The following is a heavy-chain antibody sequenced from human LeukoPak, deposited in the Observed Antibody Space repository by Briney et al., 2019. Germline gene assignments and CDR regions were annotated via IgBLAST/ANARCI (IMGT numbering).Heavy chain of an antibody. Sequence: GGSLRLSCAASGFTFRSYGMHWVRQAPGKGLEWVAFIRYAGSNKYYADSVKGRFTISRDNSKNTLYLQMNSLRAEDTAVYYCATRSRAITVTQLTGEHWGQGTLVTVSS. CDR2: IRYAGSNK. V-gene: IGHV3-30*02. CDR1: GFTFRSYG. D-gene: IGHD7-27*01. J-gene: IGHJ1*01. CDR3: ATRSRAITVTQLTGEH.